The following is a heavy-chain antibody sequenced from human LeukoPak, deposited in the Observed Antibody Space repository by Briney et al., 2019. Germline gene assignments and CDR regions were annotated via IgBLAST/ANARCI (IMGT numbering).Heavy chain of an antibody. CDR3: ARDITGSNYNTNYYYYYMDV. CDR1: GFTFSDYY. J-gene: IGHJ6*03. CDR2: ISSSGRTI. Sequence: GGSLRLSCAASGFTFSDYYMSWIRQAPGRGLEWISYISSSGRTIFYADSVKGRFTISRDNAKNSLYLQMNSLRAEDTAVYYCARDITGSNYNTNYYYYYMDVWGKGTTVTVSS. D-gene: IGHD4-11*01. V-gene: IGHV3-11*04.